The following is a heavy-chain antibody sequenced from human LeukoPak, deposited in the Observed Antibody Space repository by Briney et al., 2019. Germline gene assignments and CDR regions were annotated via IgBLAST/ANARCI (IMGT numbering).Heavy chain of an antibody. J-gene: IGHJ4*02. CDR2: IYSGGST. V-gene: IGHV3-53*01. CDR3: AKLLRYFDWLFYD. Sequence: GSLRLSCAASGFTVSSNYMSWVRQAPGKGLEWVSVIYSGGSTYYADSVKGRFTISRDNSKNTLYLQMNSLRAEDTAVYYCAKLLRYFDWLFYDWGQGTLVTVSS. CDR1: GFTVSSNY. D-gene: IGHD3-9*01.